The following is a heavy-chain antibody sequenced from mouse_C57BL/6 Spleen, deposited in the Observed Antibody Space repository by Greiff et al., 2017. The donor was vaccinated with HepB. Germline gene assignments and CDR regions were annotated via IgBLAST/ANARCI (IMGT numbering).Heavy chain of an antibody. CDR3: ARQPRGYYAMDY. CDR2: ISNGGGST. J-gene: IGHJ4*01. Sequence: EVQGVESGGGLVQPGGSLKLSCAASGFTFSDYYMYWVRQTPEKRLEWVAYISNGGGSTYYPDTVKGRFTISRDNAKNTLYLQMSRLKSEDTAMYYCARQPRGYYAMDYWGQGTSVTVSS. CDR1: GFTFSDYY. V-gene: IGHV5-12*01.